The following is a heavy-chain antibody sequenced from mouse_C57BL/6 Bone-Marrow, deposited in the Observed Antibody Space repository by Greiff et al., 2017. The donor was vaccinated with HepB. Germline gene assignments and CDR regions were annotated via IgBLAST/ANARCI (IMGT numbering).Heavy chain of an antibody. CDR1: GFTFSSYT. CDR3: ARHEAYYKKSY. CDR2: ISGGGGNT. Sequence: EVKLVESGGGLVKPGGSLKLSCAASGFTFSSYTMSWVRQTPEKRLEWVATISGGGGNTYYPDSVKGRFTISRDNAKNTLYLQMSSLRSEDTALYYCARHEAYYKKSYWGQGTSVTVSS. D-gene: IGHD2-12*01. V-gene: IGHV5-9*01. J-gene: IGHJ4*01.